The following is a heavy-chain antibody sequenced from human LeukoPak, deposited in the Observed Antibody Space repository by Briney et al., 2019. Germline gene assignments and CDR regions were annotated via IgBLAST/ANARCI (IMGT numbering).Heavy chain of an antibody. CDR3: ARAATVTTWYYYYYYMDV. D-gene: IGHD4-17*01. CDR1: RFTFSSYW. V-gene: IGHV3-7*01. CDR2: IQQDGSEK. J-gene: IGHJ6*03. Sequence: PGGSLRLSCVASRFTFSSYWMSWVRQAPGKGLEWVANIQQDGSEKQYVDSVKGRFTISRDNAKNSLYLQMNNLRAEDTAVYYCARAATVTTWYYYYYYMDVWGKGTTVTVSS.